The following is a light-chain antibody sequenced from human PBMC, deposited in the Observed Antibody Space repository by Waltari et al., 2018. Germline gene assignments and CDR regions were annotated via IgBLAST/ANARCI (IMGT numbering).Light chain of an antibody. Sequence: QYGLPAPASVYGSPGQSITIPGPGTSSDVRNYHLVSWYQQYPGKPPKLMVYEVTKRTSGVSDRFSGSKSGNTASLTIYGLQSEDEADYYCCSYAGLGIYVFGTGTKVTVL. CDR3: CSYAGLGIYV. J-gene: IGLJ1*01. V-gene: IGLV2-23*02. CDR2: EVT. CDR1: SSDVRNYHL.